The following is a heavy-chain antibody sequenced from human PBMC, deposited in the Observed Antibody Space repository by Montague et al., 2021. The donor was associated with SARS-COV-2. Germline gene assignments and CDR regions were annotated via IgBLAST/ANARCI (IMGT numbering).Heavy chain of an antibody. CDR3: ASHPGYSSSW. Sequence: SLRLSCAASGFTFSSYPMSWVRQAPGKGLEWDSGISDSGVYTYYADSVKGRFTISRDNSKNTLYLQMNSLRAEDTAVYYCASHPGYSSSWWGQGTLVIVSS. J-gene: IGHJ4*02. V-gene: IGHV3-23*01. CDR1: GFTFSSYP. CDR2: ISDSGVYT. D-gene: IGHD6-13*01.